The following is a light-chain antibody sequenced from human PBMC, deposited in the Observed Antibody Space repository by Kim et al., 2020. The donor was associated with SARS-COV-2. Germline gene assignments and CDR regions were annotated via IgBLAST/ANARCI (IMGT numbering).Light chain of an antibody. CDR2: DVS. CDR3: CSYTSTYTWV. J-gene: IGLJ3*02. CDR1: SSDVGRFNY. Sequence: QSALTQPASVSGSPGQSITISCTGTSSDVGRFNYVSWYQQHPGKAPKVMIYDVSNRPSGISDRFSGSKSGNTASLTISGLQAEDEADYYCCSYTSTYTWVFGGGTQLTVL. V-gene: IGLV2-14*03.